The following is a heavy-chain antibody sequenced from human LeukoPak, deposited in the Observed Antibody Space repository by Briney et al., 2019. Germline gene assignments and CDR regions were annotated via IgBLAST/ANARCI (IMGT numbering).Heavy chain of an antibody. J-gene: IGHJ4*02. CDR1: GFTVSSNY. CDR2: ISGSGGST. Sequence: GGSLRLSCAASGFTVSSNYMSWVRQAPGKGLEWVSAISGSGGSTYYADSVKGRFTISRDNSKNTLYLQMNSLRAEDTAVYYCANGCSSTSCSGGDYWGQGTLVTVSS. D-gene: IGHD2-2*01. CDR3: ANGCSSTSCSGGDY. V-gene: IGHV3-23*01.